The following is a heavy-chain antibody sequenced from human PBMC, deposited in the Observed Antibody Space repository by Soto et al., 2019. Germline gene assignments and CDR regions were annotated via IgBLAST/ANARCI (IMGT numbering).Heavy chain of an antibody. Sequence: ASLKVSCKASGGTFSSYAISWVRQAPGQGLEWMGGIIPIFGTANYAQKFQGRVTITADESTSTAYMELSSLRSEDTAVYYCARGINYYASGDDAFDIWGQGTMVTVSS. V-gene: IGHV1-69*13. J-gene: IGHJ3*02. CDR2: IIPIFGTA. CDR1: GGTFSSYA. D-gene: IGHD3-10*01. CDR3: ARGINYYASGDDAFDI.